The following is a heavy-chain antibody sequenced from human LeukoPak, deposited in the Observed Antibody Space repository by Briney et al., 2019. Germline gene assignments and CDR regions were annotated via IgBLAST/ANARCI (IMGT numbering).Heavy chain of an antibody. CDR1: GFTFDDYA. D-gene: IGHD5-12*01. CDR3: ASLGATISNYYYYMDV. V-gene: IGHV3-9*01. J-gene: IGHJ6*03. CDR2: LNWSSGGI. Sequence: GGSLRLSSAASGFTFDDYAMHWVREAPGKGLEWVSGLNWSSGGIVYADSVKGRFTISRDNAKNSLYLQMNSLRAEDTAVYYCASLGATISNYYYYMDVWGKGTTVTVSS.